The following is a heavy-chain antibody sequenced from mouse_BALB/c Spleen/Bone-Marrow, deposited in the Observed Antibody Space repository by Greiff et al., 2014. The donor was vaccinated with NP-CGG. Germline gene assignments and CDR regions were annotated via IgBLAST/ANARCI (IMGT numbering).Heavy chain of an antibody. CDR3: ARSEGIYYYGSGYALDY. V-gene: IGHV1S34*01. D-gene: IGHD1-1*01. Sequence: LVKTGASVKISCKASDYSFTDYYMHWVKQTHGRSLEWIGYISCYNGATSYNQKFKGKATFTVDTSSSTAYMQFSSLTSEDSAVYYCARSEGIYYYGSGYALDYWGQGTSVTVSS. J-gene: IGHJ4*01. CDR2: ISCYNGAT. CDR1: DYSFTDYY.